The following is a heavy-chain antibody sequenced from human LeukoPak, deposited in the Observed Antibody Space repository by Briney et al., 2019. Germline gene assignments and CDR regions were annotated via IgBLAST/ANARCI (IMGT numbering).Heavy chain of an antibody. Sequence: GESLEISCKGSGYSFTNYWIGWVRQMPGKGLEWMGIIYPGDSDTRYSPSFQGQVTISADKSITTAYLQWNSLKASDSAMYYCARQYYDSSGYYSAFDIWGQGTMVTVSS. D-gene: IGHD3-22*01. CDR1: GYSFTNYW. V-gene: IGHV5-51*01. CDR2: IYPGDSDT. J-gene: IGHJ3*02. CDR3: ARQYYDSSGYYSAFDI.